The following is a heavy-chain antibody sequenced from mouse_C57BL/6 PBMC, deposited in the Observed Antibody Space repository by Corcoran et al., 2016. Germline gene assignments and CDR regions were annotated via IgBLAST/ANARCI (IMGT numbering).Heavy chain of an antibody. CDR3: GRVGDYYGSSLYFVYF. CDR1: GYTFTTYG. Sequence: QIQLVQSGPELKKPGETVKISCKASGYTFTTYGMSWVKQAPGKGLTWMGWINTYSGVPTYADDFKGRFAFSLETSASTAYLQINNLKNEDTATYFCGRVGDYYGSSLYFVYFRGQGTTLTVSS. CDR2: INTYSGVP. D-gene: IGHD1-1*01. J-gene: IGHJ2*01. V-gene: IGHV9-3*01.